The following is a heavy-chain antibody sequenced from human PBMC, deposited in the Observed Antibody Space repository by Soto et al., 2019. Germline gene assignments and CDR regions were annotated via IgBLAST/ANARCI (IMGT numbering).Heavy chain of an antibody. CDR2: IYPGDSDT. V-gene: IGHV5-51*01. CDR3: ARPIEVVEGMYV. D-gene: IGHD2-2*01. Sequence: GESLKISCKGSGYSFTSYWIGWVLQMPGKGLEWMGVIYPGDSDTRYSPSFQGRVTISADKSISTAYLQWSSLKASDTAMYYWARPIEVVEGMYVWGQVTLVIVSS. CDR1: GYSFTSYW. J-gene: IGHJ3*01.